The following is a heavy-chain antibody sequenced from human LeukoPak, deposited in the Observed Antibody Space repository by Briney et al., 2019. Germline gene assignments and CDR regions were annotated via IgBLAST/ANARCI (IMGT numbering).Heavy chain of an antibody. J-gene: IGHJ4*02. CDR2: IKSDGSYK. Sequence: GGSLRLSCATLSRDGMHWVRQAPGKGLEWVASIKSDGSYKFYADSVKGRFTISRDNSKNTLYLQMNSLRAEDTAVYYCATGPYSTGRYFDYWGQGTLVTVSS. D-gene: IGHD6-19*01. CDR1: TLSRDG. V-gene: IGHV3-30*02. CDR3: ATGPYSTGRYFDY.